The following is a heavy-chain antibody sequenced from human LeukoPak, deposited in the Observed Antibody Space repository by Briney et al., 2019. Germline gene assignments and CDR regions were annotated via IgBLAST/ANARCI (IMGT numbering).Heavy chain of an antibody. V-gene: IGHV1-18*04. D-gene: IGHD3-10*01. CDR1: GYTFTSYG. CDR3: ARDNGGHYYGSGCDY. Sequence: ASVKVSCKASGYTFTSYGISWVRQAHGQGLEWMGWISAYNGNTNYAQKLQGRVTMTTDISTSTAYMELRSLRSDDTAVYYCARDNGGHYYGSGCDYWGQGTLVTVSS. CDR2: ISAYNGNT. J-gene: IGHJ4*02.